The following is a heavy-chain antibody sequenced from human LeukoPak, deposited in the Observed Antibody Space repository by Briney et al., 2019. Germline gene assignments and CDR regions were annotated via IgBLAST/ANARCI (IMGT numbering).Heavy chain of an antibody. CDR2: ISSSSSYI. Sequence: GGSLRLSCAASGFTFSSYSMNWVRQAPGKGLEWVSSISSSSSYIYYADSVKGRFTISRDNAKNSLYLQVNSLRAEDTAVYYCARDLDNWKVFFDYWGQGTLVTVSS. J-gene: IGHJ4*02. V-gene: IGHV3-21*01. CDR1: GFTFSSYS. CDR3: ARDLDNWKVFFDY. D-gene: IGHD1-1*01.